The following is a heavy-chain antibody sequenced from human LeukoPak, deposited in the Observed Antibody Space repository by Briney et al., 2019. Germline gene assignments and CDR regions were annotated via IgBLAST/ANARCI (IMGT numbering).Heavy chain of an antibody. D-gene: IGHD6-13*01. V-gene: IGHV1-8*01. J-gene: IGHJ4*02. CDR2: MNPNSGNT. CDR3: ARAHSLAAAGGDY. Sequence: GASVKVSCKASGYTFTSYDINWVRQATGQGPEWMGWMNPNSGNTGYAQKFQGRVTITRNTSISTAYMELSSLRSEDTAVYYCARAHSLAAAGGDYWGQGTLVTVSS. CDR1: GYTFTSYD.